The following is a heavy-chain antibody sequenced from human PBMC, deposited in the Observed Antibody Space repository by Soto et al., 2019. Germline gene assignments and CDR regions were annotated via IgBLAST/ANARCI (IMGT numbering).Heavy chain of an antibody. D-gene: IGHD2-15*01. J-gene: IGHJ5*02. CDR2: IGNEGGGTI. CDR3: ARDVGYCGGRGCYAWFDP. V-gene: IGHV3-48*01. CDR1: GSNFRGHG. Sequence: EVQLVESGGGLVQPGGSLRLSCVASGSNFRGHGWNWVRQAPGKGLELISFIGNEGGGTIYYADSVKGRFTIARDDAKNTIHLQMNSLRAEDTALYYCARDVGYCGGRGCYAWFDPCGQGTLVTVSS.